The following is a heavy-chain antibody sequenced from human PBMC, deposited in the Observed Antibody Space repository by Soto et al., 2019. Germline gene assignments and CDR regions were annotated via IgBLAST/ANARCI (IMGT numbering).Heavy chain of an antibody. V-gene: IGHV1-18*01. CDR1: GYTFTSYG. CDR3: ARDPPELLWFGELLAPGYFDY. CDR2: ISAYNGNT. Sequence: QVQLVQSGAEVKKPGASVKVSCKASGYTFTSYGISWVRQAPGQGLEWMGWISAYNGNTNYAQKLQGRVTMTTDTSTSTAYMELRSLRSDDTAVYYCARDPPELLWFGELLAPGYFDYWGQGTLVTVSS. J-gene: IGHJ4*02. D-gene: IGHD3-10*01.